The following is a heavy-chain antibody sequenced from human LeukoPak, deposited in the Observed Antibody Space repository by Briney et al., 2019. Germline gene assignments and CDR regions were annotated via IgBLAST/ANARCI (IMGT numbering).Heavy chain of an antibody. V-gene: IGHV1-2*02. CDR2: ISPSGGST. Sequence: GASVKVSCKAFGYTFTSNYMHWVRQAPGQGPEWMGVISPSGGSTTYAQKFQGRVTMTRDTSISTAYMELSRLRSDDTAVYYCARDGYSGRFDPWGQGTLVTVSS. CDR3: ARDGYSGRFDP. CDR1: GYTFTSNY. D-gene: IGHD5-12*01. J-gene: IGHJ5*02.